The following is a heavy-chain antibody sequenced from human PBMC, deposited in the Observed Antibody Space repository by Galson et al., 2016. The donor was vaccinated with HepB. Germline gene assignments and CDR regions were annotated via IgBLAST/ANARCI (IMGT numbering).Heavy chain of an antibody. CDR2: IYYSGST. V-gene: IGHV4-39*01. Sequence: SSSYYWGWIRQPPGKGLEWIGSIYYSGSTYYNPSLKSRVTISVDTSKNQFSLKLSSVTAADTAVYYCATSGNYYYDSSGYYPNWFDPWGQGTLVIVSS. CDR1: SSSYY. J-gene: IGHJ5*02. D-gene: IGHD3-22*01. CDR3: ATSGNYYYDSSGYYPNWFDP.